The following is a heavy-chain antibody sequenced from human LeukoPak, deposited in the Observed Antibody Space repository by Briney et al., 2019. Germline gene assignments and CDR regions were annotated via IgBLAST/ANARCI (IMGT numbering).Heavy chain of an antibody. D-gene: IGHD3-22*01. V-gene: IGHV3-33*01. Sequence: GGSLRLSCTASGFTLSDYGMHWVRQPSGKGLEWVAIIWYDGSNKKYEDSVKGRFTISRDNSKNTLYLQMNSLRAEDTAVYYCARGVDYYENSGTIDYWGQGTLVTVSS. CDR2: IWYDGSNK. CDR3: ARGVDYYENSGTIDY. CDR1: GFTLSDYG. J-gene: IGHJ4*02.